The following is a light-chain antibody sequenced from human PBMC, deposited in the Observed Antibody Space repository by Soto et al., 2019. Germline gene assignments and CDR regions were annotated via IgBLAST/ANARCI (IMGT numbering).Light chain of an antibody. Sequence: IVMTQSPDTLSLSPGESATLSCRASQSVRDNVAWYQQKPGQAPRLLIHGTSQRATGIPARLRGSVSGPEFTLTISSLESEDFAIYLCQQYDNRPQSFGQGTKLEMK. CDR1: QSVRDN. V-gene: IGKV3-15*01. CDR3: QQYDNRPQS. CDR2: GTS. J-gene: IGKJ2*03.